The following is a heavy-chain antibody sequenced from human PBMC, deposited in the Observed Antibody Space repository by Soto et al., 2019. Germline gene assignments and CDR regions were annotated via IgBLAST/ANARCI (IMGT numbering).Heavy chain of an antibody. CDR3: AREGKRYGDYGGIDY. Sequence: QVQLQESGPGLVKPSQTLSLTCTVSGGSISSGDYYWSWIRQPPGKGLEWIGYIYYSGSTYYNPSLKGRVTISVDTSKNQFSLKLSSVAAADTGAYYCAREGKRYGDYGGIDYWGQGTLVTVSS. CDR2: IYYSGST. D-gene: IGHD4-17*01. J-gene: IGHJ4*02. CDR1: GGSISSGDYY. V-gene: IGHV4-30-4*01.